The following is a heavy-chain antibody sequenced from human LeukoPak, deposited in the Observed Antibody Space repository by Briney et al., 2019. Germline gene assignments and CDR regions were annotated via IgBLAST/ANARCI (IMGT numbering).Heavy chain of an antibody. V-gene: IGHV4-39*01. Sequence: AETLSLTCNVSGGSISSGSYYWAWIRQSPEKGLEWIASIYYSGSTHYNPSLRSRATISRDTSKNQFSLKLMSVSAGDTAVYYCARWYENWGQGTLVTVSS. CDR2: IYYSGST. CDR1: GGSISSGSYY. CDR3: ARWYEN. J-gene: IGHJ4*02. D-gene: IGHD4-23*01.